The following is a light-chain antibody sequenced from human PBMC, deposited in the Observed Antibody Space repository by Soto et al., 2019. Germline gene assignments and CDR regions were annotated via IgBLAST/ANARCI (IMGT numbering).Light chain of an antibody. J-gene: IGKJ5*01. CDR3: QQYNNWPLT. CDR2: AAS. CDR1: QSISFY. V-gene: IGKV1-39*01. Sequence: DIQMTQSPSSLSASVGDRVTITCRASQSISFYLNWYQQKPGNAPKVLIYAASNLQTGVPARFSGGGSGTEFTLTITSLQSEDFAVYWCQQYNNWPLTFGPGTRLEIK.